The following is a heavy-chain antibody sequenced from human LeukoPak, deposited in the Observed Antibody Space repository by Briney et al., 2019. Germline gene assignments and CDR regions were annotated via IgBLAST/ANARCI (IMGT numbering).Heavy chain of an antibody. CDR3: ARDGSTIAAAGTVDY. J-gene: IGHJ4*02. CDR2: IKQDGSEK. D-gene: IGHD6-13*01. CDR1: GFTFSSYW. Sequence: GGSLRLSCAASGFTFSSYWMSWVRQAPGKGLEWVANIKQDGSEKYYVDSVKGRFTISRDNAKNSLYLQMNSLRAEDTAVYYCARDGSTIAAAGTVDYWGQGTLVTVSS. V-gene: IGHV3-7*01.